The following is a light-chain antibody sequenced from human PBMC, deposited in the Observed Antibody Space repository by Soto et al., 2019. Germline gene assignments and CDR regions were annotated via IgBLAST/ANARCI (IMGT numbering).Light chain of an antibody. CDR1: SFNIGFNY. CDR2: SND. CDR3: AAWDDSLSGGV. J-gene: IGLJ1*01. V-gene: IGLV1-47*02. Sequence: QSVLTQPPSASGTPGQTVTISCSGSSFNIGFNYVYWYQQLPGMAPKLLIHSNDERPAGVPDRFSGSKSGTSASLAISGLRSEDEADYYCAAWDDSLSGGVFGTGTKVT.